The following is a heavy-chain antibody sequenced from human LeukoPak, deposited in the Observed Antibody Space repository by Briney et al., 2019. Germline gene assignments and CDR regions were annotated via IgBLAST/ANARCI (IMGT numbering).Heavy chain of an antibody. J-gene: IGHJ2*01. V-gene: IGHV4-61*08. Sequence: PSETLSLTCTVSGGSISSGDYYWSWLRQPPGKGLEWIENIYYSGSTNYNPSLKSRVTISVGPSKNQFSLKLSSVTAADTAVYYCARVYFRLGAGFGEPPNWYFDLWGRGTLVTVSS. CDR1: GGSISSGDYY. D-gene: IGHD3-10*01. CDR2: IYYSGST. CDR3: ARVYFRLGAGFGEPPNWYFDL.